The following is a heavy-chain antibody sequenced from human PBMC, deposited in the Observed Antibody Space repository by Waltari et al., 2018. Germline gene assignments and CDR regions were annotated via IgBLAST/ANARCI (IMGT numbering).Heavy chain of an antibody. D-gene: IGHD3-10*01. CDR1: GFTFSSYS. J-gene: IGHJ3*02. V-gene: IGHV3-48*04. Sequence: EVQLVESGGGLVQPGGSLRLSCAASGFTFSSYSMNWVRQAPGKGLEWVSYISSSSSTIYYADCGKGRFTITRDNAKNSLYLQINSLRAEDTAVYYCARDDYGSGSRLGAFDIWGQGTMVTVSS. CDR2: ISSSSSTI. CDR3: ARDDYGSGSRLGAFDI.